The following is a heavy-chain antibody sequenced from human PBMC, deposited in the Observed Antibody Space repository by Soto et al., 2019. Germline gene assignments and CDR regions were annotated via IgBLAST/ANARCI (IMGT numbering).Heavy chain of an antibody. CDR3: ARDTTVVPTDYYYGMDV. V-gene: IGHV1-69*04. Sequence: GASVKVSCKASGGTFSSYTISWVRQAPGQGLEWMGRIIPIRGIANYAQKFQVRVTITADKSTSTAYMELSSLRSEDTAVYYCARDTTVVPTDYYYGMDVWGQGTTVTVSS. CDR2: IIPIRGIA. J-gene: IGHJ6*02. D-gene: IGHD1-1*01. CDR1: GGTFSSYT.